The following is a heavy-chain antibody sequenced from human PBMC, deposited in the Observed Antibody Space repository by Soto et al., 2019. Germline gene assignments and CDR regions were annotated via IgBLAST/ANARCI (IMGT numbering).Heavy chain of an antibody. Sequence: EVQPLESGGGLVQPGGSLRLSCAASGFTFSSYAMNWVRQAPGKGLEWVSVISGSGDSTYYADSVKGRFTISRDNSKNTLYLQMNSLRAEDTAVYYCASRSSGWYFDYWGQGTLVTVSS. D-gene: IGHD6-19*01. J-gene: IGHJ4*02. CDR3: ASRSSGWYFDY. CDR2: ISGSGDST. CDR1: GFTFSSYA. V-gene: IGHV3-23*01.